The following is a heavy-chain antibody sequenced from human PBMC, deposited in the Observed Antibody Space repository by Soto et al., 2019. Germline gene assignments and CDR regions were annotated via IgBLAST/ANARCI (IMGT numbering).Heavy chain of an antibody. V-gene: IGHV3-74*03. CDR1: GFTFSGHW. D-gene: IGHD2-2*01. J-gene: IGHJ3*02. Sequence: EVQLLESGGDLVQPGGSLRLSCAASGFTFSGHWMHWVRQVPGKGLEWVSRINTDGGSSAYADSVKGRFTISRDNAKNTLYLQMNGLRAADTAVYYCAREGGYCSRTSCYRRAFDTWGQPTTVTVSS. CDR3: AREGGYCSRTSCYRRAFDT. CDR2: INTDGGSS.